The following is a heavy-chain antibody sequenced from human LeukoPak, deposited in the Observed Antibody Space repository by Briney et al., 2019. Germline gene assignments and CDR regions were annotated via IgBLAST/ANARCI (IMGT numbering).Heavy chain of an antibody. J-gene: IGHJ4*02. Sequence: ASVKVSCKASGYTFTDYYIHWLRQAPGQGLEWMGWVNPTSGGASHAQKFQGRVAMTTDTSTSTAYMELRSLTSDDTAMYYCARGGPFSIAAARVYYFDYWGQGTLVTVSS. D-gene: IGHD6-13*01. CDR1: GYTFTDYY. CDR2: VNPTSGGA. CDR3: ARGGPFSIAAARVYYFDY. V-gene: IGHV1-2*02.